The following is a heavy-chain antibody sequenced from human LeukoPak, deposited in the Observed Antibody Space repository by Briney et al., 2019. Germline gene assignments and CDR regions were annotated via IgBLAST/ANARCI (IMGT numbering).Heavy chain of an antibody. Sequence: GGSLRLSCAASGFTFSSYGMHWVRQAPGKGLEWVAVIWYDGSNKYYADSVKGRFTISRDNSKNTLYLQMNSLRAEDTAVYYCARGPTLDHSGSLNWGQGTLVTVSS. CDR2: IWYDGSNK. CDR3: ARGPTLDHSGSLN. D-gene: IGHD1-26*01. J-gene: IGHJ4*02. V-gene: IGHV3-33*01. CDR1: GFTFSSYG.